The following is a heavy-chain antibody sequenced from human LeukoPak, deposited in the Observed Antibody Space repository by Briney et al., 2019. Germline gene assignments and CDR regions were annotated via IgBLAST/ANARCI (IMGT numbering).Heavy chain of an antibody. CDR3: AKDYGSGSYYKLYYFDY. D-gene: IGHD3-10*01. Sequence: GGSLRLPCAASGFTFSSYAMSWVRQAPGKGLEWVSAISGSGGSTYYADSVKGRFTISRDNSKNTLYLQVNSLRAEDTAVYYCAKDYGSGSYYKLYYFDYWGQGTLVTVSS. CDR2: ISGSGGST. V-gene: IGHV3-23*01. J-gene: IGHJ4*02. CDR1: GFTFSSYA.